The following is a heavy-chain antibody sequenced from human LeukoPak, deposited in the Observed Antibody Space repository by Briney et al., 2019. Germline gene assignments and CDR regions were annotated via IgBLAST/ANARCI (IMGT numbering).Heavy chain of an antibody. CDR1: GLTLSGYW. V-gene: IGHV3-74*01. D-gene: IGHD1/OR15-1a*01. J-gene: IGHJ4*02. Sequence: GGSLRLSCSASGLTLSGYWMHWVRQIPGKGLVWVSRIDSDGSSTSYADSVKGRFTISRDDVKNMLYLQMNSQRVEDTGLYYCSTVEHFWGQGTLVTVSS. CDR3: STVEHF. CDR2: IDSDGSST.